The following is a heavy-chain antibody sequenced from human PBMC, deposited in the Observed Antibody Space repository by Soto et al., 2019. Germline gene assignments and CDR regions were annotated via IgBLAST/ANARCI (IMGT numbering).Heavy chain of an antibody. Sequence: EVQLVESGGGLVQPGGSLRLSCSASGFTFSSYAMYWVRQAPGKGLEYVSAINSNGGSTYYADSVKGRFTISRDNSKNTLYLQMNSLRAEDTAVYYCVKAHGYDFDYWGQGTLVTVSS. CDR2: INSNGGST. CDR3: VKAHGYDFDY. J-gene: IGHJ4*02. CDR1: GFTFSSYA. V-gene: IGHV3-64D*06. D-gene: IGHD5-12*01.